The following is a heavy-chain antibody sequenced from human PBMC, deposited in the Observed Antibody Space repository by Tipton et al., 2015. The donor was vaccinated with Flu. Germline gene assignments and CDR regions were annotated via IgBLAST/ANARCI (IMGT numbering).Heavy chain of an antibody. CDR1: GFTFSNYG. D-gene: IGHD5-12*01. Sequence: SLRLSCAASGFTFSNYGMHWVRQAPGKGLEWVAVLSDDGTTEYYADSVKGRFTISRDNSNNTLFLQMDSLRFEDTAVYSCARAPQRGPQGWPRWGEGGRGQGTLVTVSS. CDR3: ARAPQRGPQGWPRWGEGG. V-gene: IGHV3-30*03. J-gene: IGHJ1*01. CDR2: LSDDGTTE.